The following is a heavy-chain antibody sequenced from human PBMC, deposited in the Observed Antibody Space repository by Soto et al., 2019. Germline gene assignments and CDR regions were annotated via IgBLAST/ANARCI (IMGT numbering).Heavy chain of an antibody. CDR3: ARGIEGWYQGRYYYGMGV. D-gene: IGHD6-19*01. CDR1: GGSVSSGSYY. J-gene: IGHJ6*01. CDR2: IYYSGST. Sequence: QVQLQESGPGLVKPSETLSLTCTVSGGSVSSGSYYWSWIRQPPGKGLEWIGYIYYSGSTNYNPSLKSRVTSSVDLSKNQFSLKLSYVNAADTAVYYCARGIEGWYQGRYYYGMGVWGQGTTVTVSS. V-gene: IGHV4-61*01.